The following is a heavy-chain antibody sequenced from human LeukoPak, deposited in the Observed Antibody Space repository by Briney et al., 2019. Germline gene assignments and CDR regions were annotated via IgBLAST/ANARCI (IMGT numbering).Heavy chain of an antibody. CDR3: AIDQGDYMDV. CDR1: GYTFTDYY. CDR2: VDPEDGET. J-gene: IGHJ6*03. Sequence: GASVKVSCKCSGYTFTDYYMNWVQQAPGKGLEWMGRVDPEDGETIYAENFQGRVTITADTSTDTAYMELSSLRSEDTAVYYCAIDQGDYMDVWGKGTTVTVSS. V-gene: IGHV1-69-2*01.